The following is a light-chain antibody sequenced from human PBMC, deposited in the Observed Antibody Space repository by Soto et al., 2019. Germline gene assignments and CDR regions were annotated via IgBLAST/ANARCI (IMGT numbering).Light chain of an antibody. V-gene: IGLV4-69*01. CDR2: LNSDGSY. CDR3: QTWGTGIQV. Sequence: QTVVTQSPSASASLGASVKLTCTLSSGHSNYAIAWHQQQPEKGPRYLMRLNSDGSYNKGDGIPDRFSGSSSGAERYLTISGLQSDDEADYYCQTWGTGIQVFGGGTKLTVL. J-gene: IGLJ3*02. CDR1: SGHSNYA.